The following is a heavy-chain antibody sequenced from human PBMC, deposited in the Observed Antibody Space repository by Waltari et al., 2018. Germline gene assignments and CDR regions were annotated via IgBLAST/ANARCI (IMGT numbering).Heavy chain of an antibody. V-gene: IGHV3-48*04. D-gene: IGHD6-13*01. CDR3: ARVGGAAAGHYYYYMDV. J-gene: IGHJ6*03. CDR2: ISSSSSTI. CDR1: GFTFSSYS. Sequence: EVQLVESGGGLVQPGGSLRLSCAASGFTFSSYSMNWVRQAPGRGLEWVLYISSSSSTIYNADSVKCRFTISRDNAKNSLYLQMNSLRAEDTAVYYCARVGGAAAGHYYYYMDVWGKGTTVTVSS.